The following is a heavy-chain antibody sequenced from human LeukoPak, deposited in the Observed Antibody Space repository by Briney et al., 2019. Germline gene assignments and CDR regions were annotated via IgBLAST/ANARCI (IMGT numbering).Heavy chain of an antibody. V-gene: IGHV4-59*01. D-gene: IGHD2-8*01. Sequence: SETLSLTCNVSADYISSYYWSWLPQFPGGGLEWIGYVQYSGSTNSQTPLKSRVTMSVDTSKNHFSLKLTSVTAADTAVYFCARGYADFFTWGQGILVTVSS. J-gene: IGHJ5*02. CDR1: ADYISSYY. CDR2: VQYSGST. CDR3: ARGYADFFT.